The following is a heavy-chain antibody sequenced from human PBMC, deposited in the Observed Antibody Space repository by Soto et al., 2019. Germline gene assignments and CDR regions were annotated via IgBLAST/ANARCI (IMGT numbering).Heavy chain of an antibody. V-gene: IGHV3-21*01. D-gene: IGHD3-10*01. CDR1: GFTFSSYS. CDR2: ISSSSSYI. CDR3: ARERVYGSGSYYYYYGMDV. Sequence: GGSLRLSCAASGFTFSSYSMNWVRQAPGKGLEWVSSISSSSSYIYYADSVKGRFTISRDNAKNSLYLQMNSLRAEDTAVYYCARERVYGSGSYYYYYGMDVWGQGTTVTVSS. J-gene: IGHJ6*02.